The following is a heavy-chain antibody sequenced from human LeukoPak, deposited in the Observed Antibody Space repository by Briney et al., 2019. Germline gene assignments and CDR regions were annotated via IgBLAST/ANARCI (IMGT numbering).Heavy chain of an antibody. CDR2: ISSSGSTI. V-gene: IGHV3-48*03. J-gene: IGHJ4*02. CDR3: ARVLLWFGGYFDY. Sequence: GGSLRLSCAASGFTFSSYEMNWVRQAPGKGLEWVSYISSSGSTIYYADSVKGRFTISRDNAKNSLYLQMNSLRAEDTAVYYCARVLLWFGGYFDYWGQGTLVTVSS. CDR1: GFTFSSYE. D-gene: IGHD3-10*01.